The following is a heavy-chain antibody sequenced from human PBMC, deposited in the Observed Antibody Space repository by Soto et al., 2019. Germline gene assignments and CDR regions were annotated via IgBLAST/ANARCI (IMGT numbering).Heavy chain of an antibody. D-gene: IGHD2-15*01. Sequence: QVQLVQSGAEVKKPGSSVKVSCKASGGAFSDYAFSWVRQAPGQGLEWLGGIMPIFRAPDYAQKFQGRGKITAAEFTRTAHLEMNSLRSEDTAVYYCASWLKGPDIGNYYYGMDVWGQGATVTVS. CDR2: IMPIFRAP. CDR1: GGAFSDYA. CDR3: ASWLKGPDIGNYYYGMDV. J-gene: IGHJ6*02. V-gene: IGHV1-69*12.